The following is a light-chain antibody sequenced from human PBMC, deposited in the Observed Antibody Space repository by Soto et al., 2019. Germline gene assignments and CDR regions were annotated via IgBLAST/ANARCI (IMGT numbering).Light chain of an antibody. V-gene: IGKV3-20*01. CDR3: QQYGCSPLYT. CDR1: QSVSSSY. Sequence: EIVLTQSPGTLYLSPGESATLSCRASQSVSSSYLAWDQQKPGQAPRILIYGASSRATGIPDRFSGSESGTYFTITISRLEAEDFERYYCQQYGCSPLYTFGQGTKLEIK. CDR2: GAS. J-gene: IGKJ2*01.